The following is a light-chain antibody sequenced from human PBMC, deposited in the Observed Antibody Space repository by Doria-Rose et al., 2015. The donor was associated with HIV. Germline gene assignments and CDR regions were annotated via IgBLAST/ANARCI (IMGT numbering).Light chain of an antibody. CDR1: QSLSSTY. CDR3: QQYVSSPLT. CDR2: DAS. Sequence: EIVLTQSPGTLSLSPGGRATLTCRASQSLSSTYLAWYQQKPGQAPSLLIYDASTRATDIPDRFSGSVSGTDFTLAISRLEPEDFAVYYCQQYVSSPLTFGGGTKVEIK. J-gene: IGKJ4*01. V-gene: IGKV3-20*01.